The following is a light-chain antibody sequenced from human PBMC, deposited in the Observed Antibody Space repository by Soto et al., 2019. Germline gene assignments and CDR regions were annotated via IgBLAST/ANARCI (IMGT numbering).Light chain of an antibody. J-gene: IGKJ1*01. V-gene: IGKV3-15*01. CDR2: GAS. CDR1: QSVSRN. Sequence: EMVMTQSPATLSVSPGERATLSCRASQSVSRNLAWYQQKPGQAPRLLIYGASTRATGIPARFSGSGSGTEFTLTISSLQSEDFAVYYCQQYNNWPRTFGQWTKVEI. CDR3: QQYNNWPRT.